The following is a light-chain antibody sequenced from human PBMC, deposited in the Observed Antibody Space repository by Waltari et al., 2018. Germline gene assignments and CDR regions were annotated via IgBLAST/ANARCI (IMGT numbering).Light chain of an antibody. CDR3: QQYNNWPPLYT. V-gene: IGKV3-15*01. CDR1: QSVSSN. J-gene: IGKJ2*01. Sequence: EIVMTQSPATLSVSPGERATLSCRASQSVSSNLAWYQQNPGQAPRLLIYGASTRATGIPARFSGSGSGTEFTLTISSMQSEECAVYYCQQYNNWPPLYTVGQGTKLEIK. CDR2: GAS.